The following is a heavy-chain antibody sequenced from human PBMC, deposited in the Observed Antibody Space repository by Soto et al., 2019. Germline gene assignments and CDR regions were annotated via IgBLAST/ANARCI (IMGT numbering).Heavy chain of an antibody. J-gene: IGHJ3*02. Sequence: CTVSGGSISSYYWSWIRQPPGKGLEWIGYIYYSGSTNYNPSLKSRVTLSVDTSKNQFSLKLSSVTAADTAVYYCARDVYCTNGVCYNDAFDIWGQGTMVTVSS. D-gene: IGHD2-8*01. V-gene: IGHV4-59*01. CDR2: IYYSGST. CDR1: GGSISSYY. CDR3: ARDVYCTNGVCYNDAFDI.